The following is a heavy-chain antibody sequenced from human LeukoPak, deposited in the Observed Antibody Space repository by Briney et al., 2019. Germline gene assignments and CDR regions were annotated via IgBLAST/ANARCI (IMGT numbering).Heavy chain of an antibody. V-gene: IGHV1-18*01. D-gene: IGHD5-12*01. CDR2: ISAYNGNT. Sequence: ASVKVSCKASGYTFTSYGISWARQAPGQGLEWMGWISAYNGNTNYAQKLQGGVTMTTDTSTSTAYMELRSLRSDDTAVYYCARVAGGYLAHYFDYWGQGTLVTVSS. J-gene: IGHJ4*02. CDR3: ARVAGGYLAHYFDY. CDR1: GYTFTSYG.